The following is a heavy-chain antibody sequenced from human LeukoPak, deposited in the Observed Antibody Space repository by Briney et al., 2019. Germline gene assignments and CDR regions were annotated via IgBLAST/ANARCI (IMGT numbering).Heavy chain of an antibody. V-gene: IGHV1-69*06. Sequence: GTSVKVSCKASGGTFSSYAISWVRQAPGQGLEWMGGIIPIFGTANYARKFQGRVTITADKSTSTAYMELSSLRSEDTAVYYCARDPESRLELGYFDYWGQGTLVTVSS. CDR1: GGTFSSYA. J-gene: IGHJ4*02. CDR3: ARDPESRLELGYFDY. D-gene: IGHD1-7*01. CDR2: IIPIFGTA.